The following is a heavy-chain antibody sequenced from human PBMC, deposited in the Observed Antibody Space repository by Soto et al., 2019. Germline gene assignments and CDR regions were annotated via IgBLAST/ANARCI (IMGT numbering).Heavy chain of an antibody. CDR3: EKAAGINYLDF. D-gene: IGHD2-15*01. V-gene: IGHV3-23*01. CDR1: GFTFSTFA. CDR2: ISDGGRFT. Sequence: PGGSLRLSCVASGFTFSTFAMSWVRQVPGKGLEWVSGISDGGRFTYYADSVKGRFTISRDDSKNTVYLQMNSLRGDDTAIYYCEKAAGINYLDFWGPGSMVTVYS. J-gene: IGHJ4*02.